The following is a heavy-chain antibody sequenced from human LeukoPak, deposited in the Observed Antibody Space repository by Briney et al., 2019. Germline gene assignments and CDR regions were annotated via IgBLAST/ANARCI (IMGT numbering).Heavy chain of an antibody. CDR2: IYYSGST. D-gene: IGHD3-22*01. V-gene: IGHV4-59*12. Sequence: SETLSLTCTVSGSSISSYYWSWIRQPPGKGLEWIGYIYYSGSTNYNPSLKSRVTISVDTSKNQFSLKLSSVTAADTAVYYCARTDPKYYYDSSGYYLDWYFDLWGRGTLVTVSS. CDR3: ARTDPKYYYDSSGYYLDWYFDL. J-gene: IGHJ2*01. CDR1: GSSISSYY.